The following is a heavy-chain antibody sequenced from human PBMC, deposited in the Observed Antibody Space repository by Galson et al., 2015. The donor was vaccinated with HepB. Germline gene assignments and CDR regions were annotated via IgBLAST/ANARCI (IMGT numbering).Heavy chain of an antibody. CDR2: IYPGDSDT. CDR3: ARPRGYSGYDGGEDDAFEI. V-gene: IGHV5-51*01. J-gene: IGHJ3*02. CDR1: GYSFTSYW. D-gene: IGHD5-12*01. Sequence: QSGAEVTKPGESLKISCKGSGYSFTSYWIGWVRQMPGKGLEWMGIIYPGDSDTRYSPSFQGQVTISADKSISTAYLQWSSLRASDTAMYYCARPRGYSGYDGGEDDAFEIWGQGTMVTVSS.